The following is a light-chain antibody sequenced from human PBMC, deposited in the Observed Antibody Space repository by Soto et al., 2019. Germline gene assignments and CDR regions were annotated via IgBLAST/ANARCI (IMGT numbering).Light chain of an antibody. V-gene: IGKV3-15*01. CDR3: HQYNKWPPIT. CDR1: HSDRSD. CDR2: DAS. Sequence: EIVMTQSPATLSVSPGERATLSCRASHSDRSDLAWYQQKPGQSPRLLIFDASTRATGIPARFSGSGSGTEFTLTISNLQSEDFAVYYCHQYNKWPPITFGQGTRLEIK. J-gene: IGKJ5*01.